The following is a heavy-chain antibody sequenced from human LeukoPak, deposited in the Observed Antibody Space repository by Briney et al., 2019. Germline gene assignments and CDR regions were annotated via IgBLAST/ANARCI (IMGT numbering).Heavy chain of an antibody. CDR1: GGSFSGYY. D-gene: IGHD1-20*01. Sequence: SETLSLTCAVYGGSFSGYYWSWIRQPPGKGLEWIGEINHSGSTNYSPSLKSRVTISVDTSKNQFPLKLSSVTAADTAVYYCARRGGITGSINFDYWGQGTLVTVSS. CDR2: INHSGST. V-gene: IGHV4-34*01. J-gene: IGHJ4*02. CDR3: ARRGGITGSINFDY.